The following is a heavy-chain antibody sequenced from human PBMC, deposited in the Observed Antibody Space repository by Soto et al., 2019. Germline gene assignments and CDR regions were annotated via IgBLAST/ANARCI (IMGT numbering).Heavy chain of an antibody. Sequence: GGSLRLSCAASGFTFSSYWMSWVRQAPGKGLEWVANIKQDGSEKYYVDSVKGRFTISRDNAKNSLYLQMNSLRAEDTAVYYCARVRGSSGYYYGSYYYGMDVWGQGTTVTVSS. V-gene: IGHV3-7*01. J-gene: IGHJ6*02. CDR1: GFTFSSYW. D-gene: IGHD3-22*01. CDR2: IKQDGSEK. CDR3: ARVRGSSGYYYGSYYYGMDV.